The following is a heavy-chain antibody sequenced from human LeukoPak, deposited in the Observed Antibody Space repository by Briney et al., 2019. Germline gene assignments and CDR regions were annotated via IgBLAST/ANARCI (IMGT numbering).Heavy chain of an antibody. CDR2: ISSNGDGT. CDR3: VRSYYFDDSGYLDQDF. Sequence: GGSLRLSCSASGFTFRTYAMHWVRQSPGKRLEYVSVISSNGDGTYYADSVKGRFIISRDNFENTLFLQMSSLRLEDTAVYYCVRSYYFDDSGYLDQDFWGRGTLVTVSS. J-gene: IGHJ4*02. CDR1: GFTFRTYA. D-gene: IGHD3-22*01. V-gene: IGHV3-64D*09.